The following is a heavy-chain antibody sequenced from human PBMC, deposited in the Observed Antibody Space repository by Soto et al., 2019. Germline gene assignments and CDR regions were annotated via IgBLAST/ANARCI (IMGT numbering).Heavy chain of an antibody. D-gene: IGHD3-10*01. J-gene: IGHJ6*02. CDR3: ARAVKGPKNYYSYYGMDV. CDR2: INPNSGGT. V-gene: IGHV1-2*04. Sequence: ASVKVSCKASGYTFTGYYMHWVRQAPGQGLEWMGWINPNSGGTNYAQKFQGWVTMTRDTSISTAYMELSRLRSDDTAVYYCARAVKGPKNYYSYYGMDVWGQGTTVTVSS. CDR1: GYTFTGYY.